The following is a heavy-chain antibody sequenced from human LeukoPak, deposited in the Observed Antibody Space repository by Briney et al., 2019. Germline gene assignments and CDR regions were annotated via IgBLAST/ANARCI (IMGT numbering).Heavy chain of an antibody. CDR2: IHYNGST. D-gene: IGHD6-19*01. CDR3: ARQGRALSSGFGY. Sequence: SETLSLTCTVSGGSISSSYSYWGWIRQPPGKGLEWIGSIHYNGSTFYNPSLKSRVTISVDTSKNQFSLKLSSVTAADTAVYYCARQGRALSSGFGYWGQGTLVTVSS. J-gene: IGHJ4*02. CDR1: GGSISSSYSY. V-gene: IGHV4-39*01.